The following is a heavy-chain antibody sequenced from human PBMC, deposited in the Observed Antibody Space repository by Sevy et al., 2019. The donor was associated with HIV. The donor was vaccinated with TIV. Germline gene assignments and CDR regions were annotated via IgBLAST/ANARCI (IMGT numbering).Heavy chain of an antibody. D-gene: IGHD4-17*01. Sequence: GGSLRLSCRASGFTFGDYAMNWFRQAPGKGLEWVGFIRSKTYGGTTEYAAYVKGRFTISRDDSKSIAYLQMNSLKTEDTAVYYCTRVNGDAYGDYGADYWGQGTLVTVSS. CDR3: TRVNGDAYGDYGADY. J-gene: IGHJ4*02. CDR1: GFTFGDYA. CDR2: IRSKTYGGTT. V-gene: IGHV3-49*03.